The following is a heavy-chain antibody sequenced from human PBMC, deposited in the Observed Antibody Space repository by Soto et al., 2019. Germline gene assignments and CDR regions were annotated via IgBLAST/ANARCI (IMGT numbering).Heavy chain of an antibody. CDR1: GYSFAVYW. J-gene: IGHJ4*02. D-gene: IGHD3-22*01. V-gene: IGHV5-10-1*01. CDR3: ARQIYDSDTGPNFQYYFDS. Sequence: GESLKISCTGSGYSFAVYWITLVLQKPGKGLEWMGRIDPSDSQTYYSPSFRGHVTISATKSITTVFLQWSSLRASDTAMYYCARQIYDSDTGPNFQYYFDSWGQGTPVTVSS. CDR2: IDPSDSQT.